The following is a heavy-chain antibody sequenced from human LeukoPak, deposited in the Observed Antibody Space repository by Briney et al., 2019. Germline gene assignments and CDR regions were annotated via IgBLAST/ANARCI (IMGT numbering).Heavy chain of an antibody. J-gene: IGHJ4*02. D-gene: IGHD3-3*01. V-gene: IGHV1-2*02. Sequence: GASVKVSCKASGYTFTGYYMHWVRQAPGQGLEWMGWINPNSGGTNYAQKFQGRVTMTRDTSISTAYMELSRLRSDDTAVYYCASEAQKTTYDFWSGYVTSKEYYFDYWGQGTLVTVSS. CDR1: GYTFTGYY. CDR2: INPNSGGT. CDR3: ASEAQKTTYDFWSGYVTSKEYYFDY.